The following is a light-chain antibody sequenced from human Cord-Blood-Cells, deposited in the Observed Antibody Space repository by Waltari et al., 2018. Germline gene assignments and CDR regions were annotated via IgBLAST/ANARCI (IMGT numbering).Light chain of an antibody. Sequence: AIQMTQSLSSLSAYVGDRVPITCRASQGIRTDLGLYQEKPGKAPNLMIYAFTRLQSGVPSRFSGSGSGTDFTLTISSLQPEDVATYYGLQDYNYPLSFGGVTKGDIK. V-gene: IGKV1-6*01. J-gene: IGKJ4*01. CDR2: AFT. CDR3: LQDYNYPLS. CDR1: QGIRTD.